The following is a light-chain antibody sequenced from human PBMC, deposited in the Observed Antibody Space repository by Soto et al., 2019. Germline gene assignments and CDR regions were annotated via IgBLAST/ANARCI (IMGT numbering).Light chain of an antibody. Sequence: DLVMTQSPLSLPVTPGEPASISCRSSQSILHSNGYNYLDWYLQKPGQSPQLLIYLGSNRASGVPDRFSGSGSGTDFTLKISRVEAEDVGVYYCMQALQTPLFTFGPGTKVDIK. J-gene: IGKJ3*01. V-gene: IGKV2-28*01. CDR1: QSILHSNGYNY. CDR3: MQALQTPLFT. CDR2: LGS.